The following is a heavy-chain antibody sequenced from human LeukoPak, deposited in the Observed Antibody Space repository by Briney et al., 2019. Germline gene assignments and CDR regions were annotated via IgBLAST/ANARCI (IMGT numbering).Heavy chain of an antibody. Sequence: TGGSLRLSCAASGFTFSTYAMHWVRQAPGKGLEWVAVISYDGSSKYYADSVKGRFTISRDNSKNTLYLQMNSLRAEDTAVYYCIRGRVHLDCWGQGTLVTVSS. CDR3: IRGRVHLDC. V-gene: IGHV3-30*04. J-gene: IGHJ4*02. CDR1: GFTFSTYA. CDR2: ISYDGSSK.